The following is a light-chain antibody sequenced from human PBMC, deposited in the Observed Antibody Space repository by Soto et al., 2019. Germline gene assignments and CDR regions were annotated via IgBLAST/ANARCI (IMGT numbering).Light chain of an antibody. J-gene: IGKJ3*01. V-gene: IGKV3-20*01. CDR2: GAS. Sequence: EIVLTQSPGTQSLSPGERATLSCRASQSVSSNYLAWYQHKPGQAPRLLIYGASSRATGIPDRFSGSGSGTDFTLTISRLEPEDFALYYCQKYGSSFTFGPGTKVDIK. CDR1: QSVSSNY. CDR3: QKYGSSFT.